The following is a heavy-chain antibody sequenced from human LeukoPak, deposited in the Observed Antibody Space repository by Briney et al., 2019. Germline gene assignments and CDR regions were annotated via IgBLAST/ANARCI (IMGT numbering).Heavy chain of an antibody. Sequence: ASVKVSCKASGGTLSSYAIHWVRQAPGQGLEWMGGIIRIFSTTNYAQKFQGRVTISADESTSTAYMELSSLRSEDTAVYYCARVAYGANYFDYWGQGSLVTVSS. CDR1: GGTLSSYA. D-gene: IGHD4-17*01. CDR2: IIRIFSTT. J-gene: IGHJ4*02. CDR3: ARVAYGANYFDY. V-gene: IGHV1-69*13.